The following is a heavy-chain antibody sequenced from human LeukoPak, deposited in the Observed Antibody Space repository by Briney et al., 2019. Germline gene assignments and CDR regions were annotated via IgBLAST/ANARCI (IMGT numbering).Heavy chain of an antibody. CDR3: ARDSTPYSGSYYYGMDV. CDR2: ISGSGGST. Sequence: GGSLRLSCAASGFTFSSYAMSWVRQAPGKGLEWVPAISGSGGSTYYADSVKGRFTISRDNSKNTLYLQMNSLRAEDTAVYYCARDSTPYSGSYYYGMDVWGQGTTVTVSS. J-gene: IGHJ6*02. CDR1: GFTFSSYA. V-gene: IGHV3-23*01. D-gene: IGHD1-26*01.